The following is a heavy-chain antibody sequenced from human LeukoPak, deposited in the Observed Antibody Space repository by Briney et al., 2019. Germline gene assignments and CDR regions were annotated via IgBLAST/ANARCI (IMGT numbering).Heavy chain of an antibody. Sequence: ASVKVSCKASGYTFTGYYMHWVRQAPGQGLEWMGWINPNSGGTNYAQKFQGRVTMTRDTSISTAYLELRSLRSDDTAVYYCVREVSAANAGYMDVWGTGTTVTVSS. J-gene: IGHJ6*03. CDR2: INPNSGGT. D-gene: IGHD6-13*01. V-gene: IGHV1-2*02. CDR3: VREVSAANAGYMDV. CDR1: GYTFTGYY.